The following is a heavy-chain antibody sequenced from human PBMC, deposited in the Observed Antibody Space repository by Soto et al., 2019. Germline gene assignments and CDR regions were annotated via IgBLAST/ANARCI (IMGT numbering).Heavy chain of an antibody. J-gene: IGHJ6*02. V-gene: IGHV3-30*18. Sequence: QVHLVESGGGVVQPGRSLRLSCAASGFTFSSYGMHWVRQAPGKGLEWVAVISYDGNNKYHADSVKGRFTISRDNSKNTLYLQMNSLRAEDTAVYYCVKDLRRGNFYFYYGMDVWGQGTTVTVSS. CDR1: GFTFSSYG. CDR3: VKDLRRGNFYFYYGMDV. CDR2: ISYDGNNK. D-gene: IGHD3-10*01.